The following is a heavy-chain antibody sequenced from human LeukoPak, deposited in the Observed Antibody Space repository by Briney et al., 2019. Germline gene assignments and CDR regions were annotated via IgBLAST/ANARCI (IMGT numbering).Heavy chain of an antibody. Sequence: ASVKVSCKASGYTFTGYYMHWVRQAPGQGLERMGRINPNSGGTNYAQKFQGWVTMTRDTSISTAYMELSRLRSDDTAVYYCARALWDYDSSGYYSYGMDVWGQGTTVTVSS. D-gene: IGHD3-22*01. J-gene: IGHJ6*02. V-gene: IGHV1-2*04. CDR1: GYTFTGYY. CDR3: ARALWDYDSSGYYSYGMDV. CDR2: INPNSGGT.